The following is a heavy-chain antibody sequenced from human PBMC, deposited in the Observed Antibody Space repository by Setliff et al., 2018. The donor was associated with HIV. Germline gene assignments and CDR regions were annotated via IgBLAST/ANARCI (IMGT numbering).Heavy chain of an antibody. CDR1: GGALSGYS. Sequence: LSLTCAVYGGALSGYSWSWIRQPPGKGLEWIGEIFHNGTIKYNPSLKSRVTISLDTSKNQFSLNLRSVTAADTAVYYCARRGGISTTVEGPPPFDFWGPGTLVTVSS. J-gene: IGHJ4*02. D-gene: IGHD3-22*01. CDR2: IFHNGTI. CDR3: ARRGGISTTVEGPPPFDF. V-gene: IGHV4-34*12.